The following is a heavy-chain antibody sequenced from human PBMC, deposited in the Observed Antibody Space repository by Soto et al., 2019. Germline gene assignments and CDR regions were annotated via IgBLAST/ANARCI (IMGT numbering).Heavy chain of an antibody. V-gene: IGHV1-69*01. CDR3: AREGIAAAGTGYYFDY. CDR1: GGTFSSYA. CDR2: IIPIFGTA. Sequence: QVQLVQSGAEVQKPGSSVKVSCKASGGTFSSYAISWVRQAPGQGLEWMGGIIPIFGTANYAQKFQGRVMITADESTSTAYMELSSLRSEDTAVYYCAREGIAAAGTGYYFDYWGQGTLVTVSS. D-gene: IGHD6-13*01. J-gene: IGHJ4*02.